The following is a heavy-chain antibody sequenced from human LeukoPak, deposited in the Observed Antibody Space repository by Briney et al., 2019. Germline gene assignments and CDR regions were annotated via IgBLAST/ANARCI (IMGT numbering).Heavy chain of an antibody. V-gene: IGHV7-4-1*02. Sequence: GASVKVSCKASGYTFTSYAMNWVRQAPGQGLEWMGWINTNTGNPTYAQGFTGRFVFSLDTSVSTAYLQISSLKAEDTAVYYCARAPSIAARGSLNWFDPWGQGTLVTVSS. D-gene: IGHD6-6*01. CDR1: GYTFTSYA. CDR3: ARAPSIAARGSLNWFDP. CDR2: INTNTGNP. J-gene: IGHJ5*02.